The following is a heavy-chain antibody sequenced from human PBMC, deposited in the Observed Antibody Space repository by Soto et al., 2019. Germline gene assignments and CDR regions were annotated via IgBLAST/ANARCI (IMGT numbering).Heavy chain of an antibody. Sequence: GGSLRHSCTGSGFTLSGYWIHWIRQAPGKGLVWVSYISSSSSTIYYADSVKGRFTISRDNAKNSLYLQMNSLRDEDTAVYYCARDGGWLLDYWGQGTLVTVSS. V-gene: IGHV3-48*02. CDR1: GFTLSGYW. CDR2: ISSSSSTI. J-gene: IGHJ4*02. CDR3: ARDGGWLLDY. D-gene: IGHD5-12*01.